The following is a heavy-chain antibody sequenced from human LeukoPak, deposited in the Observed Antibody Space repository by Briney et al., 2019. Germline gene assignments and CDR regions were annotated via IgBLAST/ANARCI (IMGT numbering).Heavy chain of an antibody. V-gene: IGHV3-66*01. CDR2: IYTGGST. J-gene: IGHJ2*01. CDR3: ARGSGGRSFDL. D-gene: IGHD3-10*01. Sequence: PGGSLRLSCAASGFSVRSNYMYWVRQAPGKGLEWVSAIYTGGSTYHAESVKGRFTISRDNSQNTLYLQMNSLRGEDTAVYYCARGSGGRSFDLWGRGTLVTVSS. CDR1: GFSVRSNY.